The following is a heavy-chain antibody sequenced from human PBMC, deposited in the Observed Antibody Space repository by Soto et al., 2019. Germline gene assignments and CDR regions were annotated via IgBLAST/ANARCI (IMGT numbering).Heavy chain of an antibody. CDR2: IYYSGST. CDR3: ARETDLTTVTGAFDI. Sequence: SETLSLTCTVSGGSISSGGYYWSWIRKHPGKGLEWIGYIYYSGSTYYNPSLKSRVTISVDTSKNQFSLKLSSVTAADTAVYYCARETDLTTVTGAFDIWGQGTMVTVSS. D-gene: IGHD4-17*01. J-gene: IGHJ3*02. V-gene: IGHV4-31*03. CDR1: GGSISSGGYY.